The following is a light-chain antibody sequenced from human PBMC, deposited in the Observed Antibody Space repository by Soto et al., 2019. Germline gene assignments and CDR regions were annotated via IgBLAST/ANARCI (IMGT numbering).Light chain of an antibody. J-gene: IGLJ3*02. Sequence: QSALTQPASVSGSPGQSITISCTGTSSDVGSSNLVSWYQQHPGKAPKLIIYEGIQRPSGLSHRFSGSKSANTASLTTSGLQTEDEADYYCCSYAGGNTFAFGGGTKLTVL. CDR1: SSDVGSSNL. V-gene: IGLV2-23*03. CDR3: CSYAGGNTFA. CDR2: EGI.